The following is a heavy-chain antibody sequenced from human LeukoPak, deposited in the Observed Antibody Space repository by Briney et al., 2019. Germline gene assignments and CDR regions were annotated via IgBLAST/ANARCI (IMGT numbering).Heavy chain of an antibody. V-gene: IGHV3-23*01. CDR1: GFTFSSYG. Sequence: GGLRLSCAASGFTFSSYGMSWVRQAPGKGLEWVSAISGSGGSTYYADSVKGRFTISRDNAKNSLYLQMNSLRAEDTAVYYCAELGITMIGGVWGKGTTVTISS. CDR2: ISGSGGST. CDR3: AELGITMIGGV. J-gene: IGHJ6*04. D-gene: IGHD3-10*02.